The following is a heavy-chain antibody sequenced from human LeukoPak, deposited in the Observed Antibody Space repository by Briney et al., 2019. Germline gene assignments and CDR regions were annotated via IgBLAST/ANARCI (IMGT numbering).Heavy chain of an antibody. Sequence: GGSLRLSCTVSGFTFGDYAINWVRQAPGKGLEWVSGVNGNGGSTSYADSVKGRFTIFRDNSKNTVYLQMNSLRVEDTAVYYCAKSLYGGCDYWGQGTVVTVSS. V-gene: IGHV3-23*01. D-gene: IGHD3-16*02. CDR2: VNGNGGST. J-gene: IGHJ4*02. CDR1: GFTFGDYA. CDR3: AKSLYGGCDY.